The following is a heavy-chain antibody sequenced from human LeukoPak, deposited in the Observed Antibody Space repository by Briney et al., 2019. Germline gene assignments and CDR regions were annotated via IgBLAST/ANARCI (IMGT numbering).Heavy chain of an antibody. CDR3: ARVASGYEAYYYYYYMDV. CDR2: IYYSGST. CDR1: GGSISSYY. J-gene: IGHJ6*03. D-gene: IGHD5-12*01. V-gene: IGHV4-59*01. Sequence: SETLSLTCTVSGGSISSYYWSWIRQPPGKGLEWIGYIYYSGSTNYNPSLKSRVTISVDTSKSQFSLKLSSVTAADTAVYYCARVASGYEAYYYYYYMDVWGKGTTVTISS.